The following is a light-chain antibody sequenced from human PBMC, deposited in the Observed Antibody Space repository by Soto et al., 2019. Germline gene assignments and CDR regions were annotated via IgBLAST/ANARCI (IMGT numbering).Light chain of an antibody. V-gene: IGKV3-11*01. Sequence: EIVLTQSPATLSLSPGERATLSCRARQSVSSYLAWYQQKPGQAPRLLLYDASNRATGIPARFSGSGSGPDFTLTISSIAPEDCALYYCQQRSNSPSVTFGPGTKVDIK. CDR2: DAS. J-gene: IGKJ3*01. CDR3: QQRSNSPSVT. CDR1: QSVSSY.